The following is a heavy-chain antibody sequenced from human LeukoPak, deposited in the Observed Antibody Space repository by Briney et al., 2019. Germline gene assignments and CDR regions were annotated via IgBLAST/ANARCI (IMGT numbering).Heavy chain of an antibody. D-gene: IGHD3-16*01. J-gene: IGHJ4*02. CDR2: IIPIFGKV. Sequence: ASVKVSCKASGGSFRSYVISWVRQAPGQGLEWMGVIIPIFGKVKCAQKFQGRVTITADESTSTAYMELSSLRSEDTAVYYCARGTTFGYYFDYWGQGTLVTVSS. CDR3: ARGTTFGYYFDY. CDR1: GGSFRSYV. V-gene: IGHV1-69*13.